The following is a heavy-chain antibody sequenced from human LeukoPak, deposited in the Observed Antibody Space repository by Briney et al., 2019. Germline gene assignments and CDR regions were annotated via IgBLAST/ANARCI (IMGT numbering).Heavy chain of an antibody. V-gene: IGHV3-23*01. CDR2: ISGSGGST. D-gene: IGHD3-10*01. Sequence: GGSLRLSCAASGFTFSSYAMSWVRQAPGKGLEWVLGISGSGGSTYYADSVKGRFTISRDNAKNSLYLQMNSLRAEDTAVYYCARVLTMVRGAPFDYWGQGTLVTVSS. CDR1: GFTFSSYA. CDR3: ARVLTMVRGAPFDY. J-gene: IGHJ4*02.